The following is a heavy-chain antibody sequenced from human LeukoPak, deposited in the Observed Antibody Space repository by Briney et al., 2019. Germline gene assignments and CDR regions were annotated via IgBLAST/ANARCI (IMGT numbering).Heavy chain of an antibody. Sequence: SETLSLTCTVSGGSISSSSYYWGWIRQPPGKGLEWIGSIYYSGSTYYNPSLKSRVTISVDTSKNQFSLKLSSVTAADTAVYYCAGTFTIFGVAAYYYYMDVWGKGTTVTVSS. CDR3: AGTFTIFGVAAYYYYMDV. CDR1: GGSISSSSYY. CDR2: IYYSGST. D-gene: IGHD3-3*01. J-gene: IGHJ6*03. V-gene: IGHV4-39*07.